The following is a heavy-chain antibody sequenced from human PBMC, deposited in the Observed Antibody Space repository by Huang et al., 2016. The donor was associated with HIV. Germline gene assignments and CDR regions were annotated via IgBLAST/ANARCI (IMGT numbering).Heavy chain of an antibody. V-gene: IGHV4-61*09. CDR3: ARGGTYNTRGWYFDY. Sequence: QVQLQGSGPGLVKPSQTLSLTCTVSGDSINSGSYYWSWIRQPAGKGLDWIGHIYTSGSTNYTPTLKRRVAISLDTSRNQFSLKLSSVTATDTAVYYCARGGTYNTRGWYFDYWGQGTLVTVSS. D-gene: IGHD1-1*01. CDR2: IYTSGST. CDR1: GDSINSGSYY. J-gene: IGHJ4*02.